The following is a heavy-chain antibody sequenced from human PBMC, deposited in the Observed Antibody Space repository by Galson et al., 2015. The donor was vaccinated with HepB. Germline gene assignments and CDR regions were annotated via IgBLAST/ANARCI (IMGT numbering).Heavy chain of an antibody. CDR2: INPSAGST. CDR3: ARTPITSRGAFDT. D-gene: IGHD3-3*01. V-gene: IGHV1-46*01. CDR1: GYTFTSYY. J-gene: IGHJ3*02. Sequence: SCKASGYTFTSYYIHWVRQAPGQGLEWVGVINPSAGSTSYAQKFLGRVTMTRDTSTSTVYTELSSLRSEDTAVYYCARTPITSRGAFDTWGQGTMVSVSS.